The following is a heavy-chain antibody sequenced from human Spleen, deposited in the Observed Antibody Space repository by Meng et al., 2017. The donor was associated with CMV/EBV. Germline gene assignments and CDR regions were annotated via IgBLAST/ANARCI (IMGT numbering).Heavy chain of an antibody. CDR1: GFTFEDFA. CDR3: VKGGGERVTFDAMDV. D-gene: IGHD2-21*02. Sequence: SLKISCAASGFTFEDFAMHWVRQIPGEGLEWLSGMSGNTGFIGYADSVKGRFTISRDNAKKTLSLQMDTLRTEDTALYYCVKGGGERVTFDAMDVWCQGTTVTVSS. J-gene: IGHJ6*02. V-gene: IGHV3-9*01. CDR2: MSGNTGFI.